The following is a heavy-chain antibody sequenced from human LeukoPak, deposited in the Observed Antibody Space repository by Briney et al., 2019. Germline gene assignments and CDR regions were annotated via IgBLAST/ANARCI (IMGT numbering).Heavy chain of an antibody. CDR3: ARDPGNSAVAGQFDY. Sequence: SETLSLTCTVSGGSISSGGYYWSWIRQPAGKGLEWIGRIYTSGSTNYNPSLKSRVTMSVDTSKNQFSLKLSSVTAADTAVYYCARDPGNSAVAGQFDYWGQGTLVTVSS. CDR1: GGSISSGGYY. D-gene: IGHD6-19*01. CDR2: IYTSGST. J-gene: IGHJ4*02. V-gene: IGHV4-61*02.